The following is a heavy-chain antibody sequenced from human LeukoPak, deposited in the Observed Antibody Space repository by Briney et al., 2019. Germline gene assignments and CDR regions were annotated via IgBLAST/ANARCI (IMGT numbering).Heavy chain of an antibody. CDR2: IYHSGST. Sequence: PSETLSLTCAVSGGSISSGNWWSWVRQPPGKGLECIGEIYHSGSTNYNPSLKSRVTISVDKSKNQFSLKLSSVTAADTAVYYCARVYGDYTWYFDLWGRGTLVTVSS. J-gene: IGHJ2*01. CDR1: GGSISSGNW. V-gene: IGHV4-4*02. D-gene: IGHD4-17*01. CDR3: ARVYGDYTWYFDL.